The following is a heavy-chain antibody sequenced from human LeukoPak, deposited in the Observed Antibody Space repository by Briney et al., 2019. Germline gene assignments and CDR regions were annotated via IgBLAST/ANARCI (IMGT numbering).Heavy chain of an antibody. V-gene: IGHV3-7*01. CDR3: ARGWATIPD. CDR2: IPDDGSET. CDR1: GFTFSDYY. J-gene: IGHJ1*01. D-gene: IGHD5-24*01. Sequence: GGSLRLSCAASGFTFSDYYMSWIRQAPGKGLEWVANIPDDGSETNYVDSVKGRFIISRDNAKNSLSLQMSSLREEDTALYYCARGWATIPDWGQGTLVTVSS.